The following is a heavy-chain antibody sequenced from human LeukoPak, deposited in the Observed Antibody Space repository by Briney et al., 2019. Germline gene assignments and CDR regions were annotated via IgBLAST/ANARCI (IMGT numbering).Heavy chain of an antibody. D-gene: IGHD6-13*01. V-gene: IGHV3-30-3*01. J-gene: IGHJ4*02. CDR3: ARGGPEQQLVLGANFDY. CDR1: GFTFSSYA. CDR2: ISYDGSNK. Sequence: GGSLRLSCAASGFTFSSYAMHWVRQAPGKGLEWVAVISYDGSNKYYADSVKGRFTISRDNSKNTLYLQMNSLRAEDTAVYYCARGGPEQQLVLGANFDYWGQGTLVTVSS.